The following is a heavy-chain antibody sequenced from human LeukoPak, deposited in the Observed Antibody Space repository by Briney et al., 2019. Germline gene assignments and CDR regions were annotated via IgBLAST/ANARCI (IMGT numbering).Heavy chain of an antibody. V-gene: IGHV1-18*04. Sequence: ASVKVSCKASGYTFTGYYMHWVRQAPGQGLEWMGWISAYNGNTNYAQKLQGRVTMTTDTSTSTAYMELRSLRSDDTAVYYCARDVRYGGGFDYWGQGTLVTVSS. CDR3: ARDVRYGGGFDY. CDR2: ISAYNGNT. D-gene: IGHD4-23*01. J-gene: IGHJ4*02. CDR1: GYTFTGYY.